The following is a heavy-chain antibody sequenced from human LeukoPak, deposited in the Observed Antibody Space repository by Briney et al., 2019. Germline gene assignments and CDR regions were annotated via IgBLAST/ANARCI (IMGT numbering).Heavy chain of an antibody. J-gene: IGHJ5*02. CDR3: ARSGVQLLYWFDP. CDR2: IYHSGST. V-gene: IGHV4-30-2*01. D-gene: IGHD2-2*01. CDR1: GGSISSGGYS. Sequence: SQTLSLTCAVSGGSISSGGYSWSWIRQPPGKGLEWIGYIYHSGSTYYNPSLKSRVTISVDRSKNQFSLKLISVTAADTAVYYCARSGVQLLYWFDPWGQGTLVTVSS.